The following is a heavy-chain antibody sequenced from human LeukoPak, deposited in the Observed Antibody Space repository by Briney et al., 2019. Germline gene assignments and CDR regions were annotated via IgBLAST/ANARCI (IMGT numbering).Heavy chain of an antibody. J-gene: IGHJ4*02. Sequence: SETLSLTCTVSGGSISSYYWSWIRQPPGKGLEWIGEINHSGSTNYNPSLKSRVTISVDTSKNQFSLKLSSVTAADTAVYYCARARITMIVVVNLFDYWGQGTLVTVSS. V-gene: IGHV4-34*01. CDR1: GGSISSYY. CDR3: ARARITMIVVVNLFDY. D-gene: IGHD3-22*01. CDR2: INHSGST.